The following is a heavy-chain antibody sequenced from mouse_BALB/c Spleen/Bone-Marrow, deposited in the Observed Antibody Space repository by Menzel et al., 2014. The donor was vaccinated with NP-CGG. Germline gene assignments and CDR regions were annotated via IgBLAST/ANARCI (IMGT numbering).Heavy chain of an antibody. J-gene: IGHJ4*01. CDR1: GYTFTEYT. CDR2: INPNNGGT. Sequence: VQLQQPGPELVKPGASVKISCKTSGYTFTEYTMHWVKQSHGKSLEWIGGINPNNGGTIYNQKFKGKATLTVDKSSSTAYMQLRSLTSEDSAVYYCARKDYGYNYVMDYWGQGTSATVSS. D-gene: IGHD1-2*01. V-gene: IGHV1-18*01. CDR3: ARKDYGYNYVMDY.